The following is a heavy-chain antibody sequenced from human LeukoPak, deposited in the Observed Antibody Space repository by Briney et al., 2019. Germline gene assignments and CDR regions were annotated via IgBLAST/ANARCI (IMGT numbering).Heavy chain of an antibody. J-gene: IGHJ4*02. CDR1: GYTFTDFY. Sequence: ASVKVSCRASGYTFTDFYIHWVRQAPGQGLVWMGWIGPNNGGTNYAQKFLGRVTMTRDTSISTAYMELSGLRSDDTAVYYCARNYGGNAKYFDYWGQGTLVTVSS. CDR2: IGPNNGGT. V-gene: IGHV1-2*02. CDR3: ARNYGGNAKYFDY. D-gene: IGHD4-23*01.